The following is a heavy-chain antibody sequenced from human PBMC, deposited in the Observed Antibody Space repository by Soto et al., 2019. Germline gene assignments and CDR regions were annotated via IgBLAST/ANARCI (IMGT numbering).Heavy chain of an antibody. CDR1: GGSINSGTSY. D-gene: IGHD2-2*01. J-gene: IGHJ5*02. CDR3: ARESAMANCTSVSCPRWFDP. V-gene: IGHV4-31*03. CDR2: IFYRGST. Sequence: ASETLSLTCTVSGGSINSGTSYWTWIRQHPEKGLEWIGYIFYRGSTYYNPSLKSRIAISLDTSNNQFSLNLRSVTAADTAVYYCARESAMANCTSVSCPRWFDPWGQGTPVTVSS.